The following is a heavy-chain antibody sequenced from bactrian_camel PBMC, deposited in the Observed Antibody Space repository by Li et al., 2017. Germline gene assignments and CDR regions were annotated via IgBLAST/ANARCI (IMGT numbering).Heavy chain of an antibody. CDR3: AADGVHAFDYCTGELPGQPGFTY. D-gene: IGHD3*01. CDR2: IVRRSGHA. CDR1: GLSFDDVA. J-gene: IGHJ4*01. Sequence: VQLVESGGGSVQAGGSLRLSCTTSGLSFDDVAMAWFRQAPGKDREVVSCIVRRSGHAYYEDSVKDRFTISRDNARNAVYLQMNSLKPEDTAMYYCAADGVHAFDYCTGELPGQPGFTYWGQGTQVTVS. V-gene: IGHV3S63*01.